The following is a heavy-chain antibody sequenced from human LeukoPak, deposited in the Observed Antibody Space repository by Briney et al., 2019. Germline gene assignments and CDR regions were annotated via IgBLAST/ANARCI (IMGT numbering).Heavy chain of an antibody. CDR3: ARSHSSSWSQDWFDP. CDR1: GGSISSGGYS. D-gene: IGHD6-13*01. CDR2: IYYSGNT. V-gene: IGHV4-30-4*07. J-gene: IGHJ5*02. Sequence: SETLSLTCAVSGGSISSGGYSWSWIRQPPGKGLEWIGFIYYSGNTYYNPSLKSRVTISVDTSKNQFSLKLSSVTAADTAVYYCARSHSSSWSQDWFDPWGQGTLVTVSS.